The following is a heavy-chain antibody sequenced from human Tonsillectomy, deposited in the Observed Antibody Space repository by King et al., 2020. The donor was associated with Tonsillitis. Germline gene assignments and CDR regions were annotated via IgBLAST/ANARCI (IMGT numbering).Heavy chain of an antibody. Sequence: QVQLVESGGGVVQPGRSLRLSCAASGFTFSSYAMHWVRQAPGKGLEWVAVISYDGSNKYYADSVKGRFTISRDNSKNTLYLQMNSLRAEDTAVYYCAREGGYGFWSGLVSYYYYYMDVWGKGTTVTVSS. CDR3: AREGGYGFWSGLVSYYYYYMDV. CDR2: ISYDGSNK. CDR1: GFTFSSYA. V-gene: IGHV3-30*01. J-gene: IGHJ6*03. D-gene: IGHD3-3*01.